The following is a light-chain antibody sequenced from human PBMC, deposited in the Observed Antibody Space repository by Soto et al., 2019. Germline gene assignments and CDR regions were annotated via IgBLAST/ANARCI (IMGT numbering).Light chain of an antibody. V-gene: IGLV1-44*01. CDR2: SNN. J-gene: IGLJ3*02. CDR3: ATWDDSLTWL. CDR1: NSNIGGNT. Sequence: QSVLTQPPSASGTPGQTVTISCSGSNSNIGGNTVSWYQQLPGTAPKLLIYSNNQRPSGVPGRFSGSKFGTSASLAISGLQSEDEADYHCATWDDSLTWLFGGGTKLTVL.